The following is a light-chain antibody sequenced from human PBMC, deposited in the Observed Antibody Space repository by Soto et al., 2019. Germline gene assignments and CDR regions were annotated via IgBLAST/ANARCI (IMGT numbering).Light chain of an antibody. CDR2: ENN. CDR1: GSNIENNF. Sequence: QSVLTQPRSVSAAPGQKVTVSCSGSGSNIENNFVSWYRQLPGTAPKLLIYENNRRPSGIPDRFSGSKSGTSATLDIAGLETGDEAGYYCATWDTSLSAGVFGPGTKVTVL. J-gene: IGLJ1*01. V-gene: IGLV1-51*02. CDR3: ATWDTSLSAGV.